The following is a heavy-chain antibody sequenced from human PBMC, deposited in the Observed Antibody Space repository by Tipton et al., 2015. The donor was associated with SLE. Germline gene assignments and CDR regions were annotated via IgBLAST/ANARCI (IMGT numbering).Heavy chain of an antibody. V-gene: IGHV1-46*01. CDR2: INPSTGST. CDR3: ARDPDGYNLGYYFDS. CDR1: QDTSTYSY. Sequence: QLVQSGAEVKRPGASVKVSCKASQDTSTYSYIHWVRQAPGQGLEWMGIINPSTGSTSYAQKFQGRVTMTRDTSTNTLYMELSSLQSDDTALYYCARDPDGYNLGYYFDSWGQGTLVTVSS. J-gene: IGHJ4*02. D-gene: IGHD5-24*01.